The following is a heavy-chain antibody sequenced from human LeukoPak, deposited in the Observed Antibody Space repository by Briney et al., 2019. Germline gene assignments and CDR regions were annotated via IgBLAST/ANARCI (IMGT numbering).Heavy chain of an antibody. J-gene: IGHJ5*02. CDR3: ARENIPIAVAGIRSWFDP. CDR1: GDSVSSNSAA. CDR2: TYYRSKWYN. Sequence: SQTLSLTCAISGDSVSSNSAAWNWIRQSPSRGLEWLGRTYYRSKWYNDYAVSVKSRITINPDTSKNQFSLQLNSVTPEDTAVYYCARENIPIAVAGIRSWFDPWGQGTLVTVSS. D-gene: IGHD6-19*01. V-gene: IGHV6-1*01.